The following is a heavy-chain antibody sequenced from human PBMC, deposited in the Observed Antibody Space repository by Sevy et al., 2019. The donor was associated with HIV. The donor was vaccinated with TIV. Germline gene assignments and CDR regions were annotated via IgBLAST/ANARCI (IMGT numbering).Heavy chain of an antibody. CDR3: AKDFTGYNGMDV. J-gene: IGHJ6*02. CDR2: ISYHGMDK. D-gene: IGHD3-9*01. V-gene: IGHV3-30*18. CDR1: GISFTTSG. Sequence: GGSLRLSCVVSGISFTTSGMHWVRQAPGKGLEWVAVISYHGMDKFYAESVKGRSNISRDNSKNMLYLQMNSLRAEDTAVYYCAKDFTGYNGMDVWGQGTKVTVSS.